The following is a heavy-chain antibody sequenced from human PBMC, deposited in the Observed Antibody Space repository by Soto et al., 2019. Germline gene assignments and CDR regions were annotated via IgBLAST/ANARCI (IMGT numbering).Heavy chain of an antibody. CDR1: GYTFTGYY. D-gene: IGHD2-2*01. CDR3: ARGRAVVVPTGYYYYYGMDV. Sequence: ASVKVSCKASGYTFTGYYMHWVRQAPGQGLEWMGWINPNSGGTNYAQKFQGWVTMTRDTSISTAYMELSRLRSDDTAVYYCARGRAVVVPTGYYYYYGMDVWGQGTTVTVSS. J-gene: IGHJ6*02. CDR2: INPNSGGT. V-gene: IGHV1-2*04.